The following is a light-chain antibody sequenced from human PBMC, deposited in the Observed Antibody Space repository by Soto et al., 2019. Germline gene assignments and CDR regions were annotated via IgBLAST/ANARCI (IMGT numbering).Light chain of an antibody. Sequence: QSALTQPASVSGSAGQSITISCTGTSSDVGAFKYVSWYQQHPGKAPKLMICEVSNRPSGIPNRFSGSKSGNTASLTISGRQAGYEADYYCSSYTTSSTQVFGGGTKLTVL. V-gene: IGLV2-14*01. J-gene: IGLJ2*01. CDR2: EVS. CDR1: SSDVGAFKY. CDR3: SSYTTSSTQV.